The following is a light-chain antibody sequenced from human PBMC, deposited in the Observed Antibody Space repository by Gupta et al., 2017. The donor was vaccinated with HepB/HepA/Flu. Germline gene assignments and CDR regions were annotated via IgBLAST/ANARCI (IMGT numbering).Light chain of an antibody. CDR2: ENN. CDR3: ETWDNSLSAPV. V-gene: IGLV1-51*02. CDR1: SSNIGSNF. J-gene: IGLJ2*01. Sequence: TQPPSVSAAPGQKITFSCSGSSSNIGSNFVAWYQQLPGAAPKLLIYENNKRPSGIPDRFSGSKSGTSATLGITGLQPGDEAEYYCETWDNSLSAPVFGGGTKLTVL.